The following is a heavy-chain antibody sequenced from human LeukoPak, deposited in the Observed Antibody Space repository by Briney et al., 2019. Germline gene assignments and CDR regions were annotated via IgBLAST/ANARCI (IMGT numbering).Heavy chain of an antibody. D-gene: IGHD3-10*01. CDR1: GFTFDDYA. Sequence: PGGSLRLSCAASGFTFDDYAMHWVRQAPGKGLEWVSGISWNSGSIGYAGSVKGRFTISRDSAKNSLYLQMNSLRAEDTALYYCAKGLKYGPSDPIDYWGQGTPVTVSS. CDR2: ISWNSGSI. CDR3: AKGLKYGPSDPIDY. V-gene: IGHV3-9*01. J-gene: IGHJ4*02.